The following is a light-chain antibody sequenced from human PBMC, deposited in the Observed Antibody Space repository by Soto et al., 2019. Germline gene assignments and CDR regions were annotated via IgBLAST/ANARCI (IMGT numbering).Light chain of an antibody. Sequence: EIVLTQSPATLSLSPGERATLSCRASQSVGNNLAWYQQKPGQAPGLLIYEASTRATGIPARFSGSGSGTDFTLTTSSLEPEDFAVYYCQQHDNWPLTFGGGTKVEIK. CDR1: QSVGNN. J-gene: IGKJ4*01. CDR3: QQHDNWPLT. V-gene: IGKV3-11*01. CDR2: EAS.